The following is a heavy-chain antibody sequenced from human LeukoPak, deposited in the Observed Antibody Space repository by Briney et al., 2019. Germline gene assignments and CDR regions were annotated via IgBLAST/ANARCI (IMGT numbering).Heavy chain of an antibody. D-gene: IGHD3-22*01. J-gene: IGHJ5*02. CDR1: GDSLSSGSYY. Sequence: SETLSLTCTVSGDSLSSGSYYWGWIRPPPGKGLGWIGSIYYSGSTSYNPSLKSRVTISVDTSKNQFSLKLSSVTAADTAVYYCARNMTLRDDSSGYTHQWFDPWGQGTLVTVSS. CDR2: IYYSGST. V-gene: IGHV4-39*01. CDR3: ARNMTLRDDSSGYTHQWFDP.